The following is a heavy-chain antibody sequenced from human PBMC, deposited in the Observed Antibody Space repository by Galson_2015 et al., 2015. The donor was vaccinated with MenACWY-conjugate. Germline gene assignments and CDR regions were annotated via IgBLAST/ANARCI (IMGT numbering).Heavy chain of an antibody. Sequence: SLRLSCAASGFTFSNYAMGWVRQASGKGLEWVSGLSGSGDKTFYEGSVKGRFTISRDNSKNTLHLQMSSLRAEDTAVYYCAKAQSIGWYVGYNYFDPWGQGALVTVSS. CDR1: GFTFSNYA. CDR3: AKAQSIGWYVGYNYFDP. CDR2: LSGSGDKT. J-gene: IGHJ5*02. V-gene: IGHV3-23*01. D-gene: IGHD6-19*01.